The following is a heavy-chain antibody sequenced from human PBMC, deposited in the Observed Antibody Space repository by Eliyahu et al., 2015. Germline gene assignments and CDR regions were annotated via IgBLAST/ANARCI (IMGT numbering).Heavy chain of an antibody. D-gene: IGHD1-1*01. J-gene: IGHJ6*03. CDR2: ISSSSSYI. CDR3: ARGGTPTYYYYYMDV. Sequence: GFTFSSYSMNWVRQAPGKGLEWVSSISSSSSYIYYADSVKGRFTISRDNAKNSLYLQMNSLRAEDTAVYYCARGGTPTYYYYYMDVWGKGTTVTVSS. V-gene: IGHV3-21*01. CDR1: GFTFSSYS.